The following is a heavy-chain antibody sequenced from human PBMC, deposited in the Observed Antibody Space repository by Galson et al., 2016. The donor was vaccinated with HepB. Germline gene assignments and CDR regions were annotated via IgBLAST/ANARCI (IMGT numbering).Heavy chain of an antibody. Sequence: PALVKPTQTLTLTCTFSGFSLSTSGMCLSWIRQPPGKALEWLARIDWDDDKFYSTSLKTRLTVSKDTSKNQVVLTMTNMDPSDTARYYCARLQGRYSGSLDYWGQGTLVTVSS. D-gene: IGHD1-26*01. CDR3: ARLQGRYSGSLDY. J-gene: IGHJ4*02. CDR2: IDWDDDK. V-gene: IGHV2-70*17. CDR1: GFSLSTSGMC.